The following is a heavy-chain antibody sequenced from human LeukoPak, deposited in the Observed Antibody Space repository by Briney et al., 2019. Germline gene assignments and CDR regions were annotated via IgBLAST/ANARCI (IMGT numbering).Heavy chain of an antibody. CDR2: IIPILGIA. CDR1: GGTFSSYT. Sequence: ASVKVSCKASGGTFSSYTISWVRQAPGQGLEWMGRIIPILGIANYAQKFQGRVTITADKSTSTACMELSSLRSEDTAVYYCARGVVPAAIPRAFDPWGQGTLVTVSS. V-gene: IGHV1-69*02. J-gene: IGHJ5*02. CDR3: ARGVVPAAIPRAFDP. D-gene: IGHD2-2*02.